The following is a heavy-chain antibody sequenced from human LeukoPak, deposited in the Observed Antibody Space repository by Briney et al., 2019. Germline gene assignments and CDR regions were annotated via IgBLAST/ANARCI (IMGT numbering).Heavy chain of an antibody. V-gene: IGHV3-23*01. CDR1: GFTFSSYA. D-gene: IGHD3-9*01. Sequence: GGSLRLSCAASGFTFSSYAMSWVRQAPGKGLEWVSAISGSGGSTYYADSVKGRFTISRDNSKNTLYLQMNSPRAEDTAVYYCAKDADYDILTAYGTHDAFDIWGQGTMVTVSS. CDR3: AKDADYDILTAYGTHDAFDI. J-gene: IGHJ3*02. CDR2: ISGSGGST.